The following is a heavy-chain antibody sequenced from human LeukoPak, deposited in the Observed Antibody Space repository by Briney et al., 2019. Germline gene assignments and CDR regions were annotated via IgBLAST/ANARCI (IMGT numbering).Heavy chain of an antibody. CDR2: IIPIFGTA. D-gene: IGHD2/OR15-2a*01. CDR3: ARGPLSPTYYYYYMDV. CDR1: GGTFSSYA. Sequence: GASVKVSCKASGGTFSSYAISWVRQAPGQGLEWMGGIIPIFGTANYAQKFQGRVTITTDESTSTAYMELSSPRSEDTAVYYCARGPLSPTYYYYYMDVWGKGTTVTVSS. V-gene: IGHV1-69*05. J-gene: IGHJ6*03.